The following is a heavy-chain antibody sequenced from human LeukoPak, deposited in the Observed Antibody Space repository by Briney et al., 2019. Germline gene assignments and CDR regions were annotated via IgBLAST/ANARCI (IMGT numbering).Heavy chain of an antibody. V-gene: IGHV4-59*12. Sequence: SGTLSLTCTVSGGSISSYYWSWIRQPPGKGLEWIGYIYYSGSINYNPSLKSRVTISVDTSKNQFSLKLRSVTAADTAVYYCARLYGNYQNYFDYWGQGTLVTVSS. CDR3: ARLYGNYQNYFDY. J-gene: IGHJ4*02. CDR2: IYYSGSI. CDR1: GGSISSYY. D-gene: IGHD1-7*01.